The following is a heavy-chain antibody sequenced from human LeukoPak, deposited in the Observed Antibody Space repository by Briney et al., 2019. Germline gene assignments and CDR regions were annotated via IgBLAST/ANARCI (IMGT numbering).Heavy chain of an antibody. CDR3: TRRGGRSYSQYFFDE. CDR1: GDSISSTSYY. CDR2: IHYGGNT. Sequence: PSDTLSLICTVSGDSISSTSYYWGWIRQPPGKGLERFGSIHYGGNTYSNPSVKSRVTISVDTPKNLFSLKLRSMTAADTPVSCCTRRGGRSYSQYFFDEGCQGTLVTVAS. D-gene: IGHD1-26*01. J-gene: IGHJ4*02. V-gene: IGHV4-39*01.